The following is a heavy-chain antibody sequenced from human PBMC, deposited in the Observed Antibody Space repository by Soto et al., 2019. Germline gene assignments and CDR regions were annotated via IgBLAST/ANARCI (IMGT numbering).Heavy chain of an antibody. D-gene: IGHD4-17*01. CDR1: GYTFNTFG. Sequence: ASVKVSCKASGYTFNTFGITWVRQAPGQGLEWMGCVSGYSDKRKYSRKLQDRITFTGDTSATTSYMELSSLTSEDTAVYYCARDTAPSDVWGQGTTVTVSS. V-gene: IGHV1-18*01. CDR3: ARDTAPSDV. J-gene: IGHJ6*02. CDR2: VSGYSDKR.